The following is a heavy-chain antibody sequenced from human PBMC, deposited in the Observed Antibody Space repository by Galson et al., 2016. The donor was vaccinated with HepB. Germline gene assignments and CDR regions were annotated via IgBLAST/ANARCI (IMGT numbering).Heavy chain of an antibody. CDR1: GDSISSYY. J-gene: IGHJ4*02. CDR3: ARTGVHEYWSGYPEAFFDY. CDR2: IYFSGRT. V-gene: IGHV4-59*01. D-gene: IGHD3-3*01. Sequence: SETLSLTCSVSGDSISSYYWSWIRQPPGKGLEWMGYIYFSGRTSYTPSLKSRLPISVDTSKNQFSLKLTSVTASDTAVYFCARTGVHEYWSGYPEAFFDYWGQGILVTVSS.